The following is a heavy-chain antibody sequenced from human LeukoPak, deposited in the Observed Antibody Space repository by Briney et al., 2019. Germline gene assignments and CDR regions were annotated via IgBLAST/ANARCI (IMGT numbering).Heavy chain of an antibody. CDR2: INPNSGGT. V-gene: IGHV1-2*02. CDR1: GYTFTGYY. J-gene: IGHJ6*03. Sequence: GASVKVSCKASGYTFTGYYMHRVRQAPGQGLEWMGWINPNSGGTNYAQKFQGRVTMTRDTSISTAYMELSRLRSDDTAVYYCARDRTNIAFAYYYYYMDVWGKGTTVTVSS. D-gene: IGHD2-8*01. CDR3: ARDRTNIAFAYYYYYMDV.